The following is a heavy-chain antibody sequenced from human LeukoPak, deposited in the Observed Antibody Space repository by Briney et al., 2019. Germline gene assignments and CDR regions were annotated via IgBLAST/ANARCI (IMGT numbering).Heavy chain of an antibody. CDR3: AKDPGRRNLFDP. Sequence: GGSQRLSCAASGFTFSSYAMSWVRQAPGKGLEWVSAISGSGGSTYYADSVKGRFTISRDNSKNTLYLQMNSLRAEDTAVYYCAKDPGRRNLFDPWGQGTLVTVSS. CDR1: GFTFSSYA. J-gene: IGHJ5*02. V-gene: IGHV3-23*01. CDR2: ISGSGGST.